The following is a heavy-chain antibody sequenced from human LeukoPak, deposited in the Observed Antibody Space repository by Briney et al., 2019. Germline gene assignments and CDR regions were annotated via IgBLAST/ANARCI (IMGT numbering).Heavy chain of an antibody. CDR1: GFTFSSYA. V-gene: IGHV3-23*01. CDR2: ISGSGGST. CDR3: ARVGLRSSFNAFDI. Sequence: GGSLRLSCAASGFTFSSYAMSWVRQAPGKGLEWVSAISGSGGSTYYADSVKGRFTISRDNAKNSLYLQMNSLRAEDTAVYYCARVGLRSSFNAFDIWGQGTMVTVSS. D-gene: IGHD5-12*01. J-gene: IGHJ3*02.